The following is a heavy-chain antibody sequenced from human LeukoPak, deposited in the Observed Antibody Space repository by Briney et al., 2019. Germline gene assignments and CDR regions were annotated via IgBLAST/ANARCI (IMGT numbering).Heavy chain of an antibody. CDR3: ANDGIYGSGSYYSS. Sequence: ASVKVSCKASGYTFTSYYMHWVRQAPGQGLEWMGIINPSGGSTSYAQKFQGRVTMTRDMSTSTVYMELGRLRSDDTAVYYCANDGIYGSGSYYSSWGQGTLVTVSS. D-gene: IGHD3-10*01. CDR1: GYTFTSYY. J-gene: IGHJ5*02. CDR2: INPSGGST. V-gene: IGHV1-46*01.